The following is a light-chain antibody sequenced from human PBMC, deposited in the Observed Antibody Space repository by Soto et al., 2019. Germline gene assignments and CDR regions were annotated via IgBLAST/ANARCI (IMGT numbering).Light chain of an antibody. V-gene: IGKV1-5*03. Sequence: DIQMTQSPSTLSASVGDRVTITCRASQSISSWLAWYQQKPGKAPKLLIDEASNLESGVPSRFSGSGSGTEFTLTISSLQPDDFATYYCQQSNNYPWTFGQGTKVDIK. CDR1: QSISSW. CDR3: QQSNNYPWT. J-gene: IGKJ1*01. CDR2: EAS.